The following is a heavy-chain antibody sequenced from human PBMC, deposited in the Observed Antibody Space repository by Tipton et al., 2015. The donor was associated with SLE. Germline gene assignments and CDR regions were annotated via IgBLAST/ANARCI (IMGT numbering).Heavy chain of an antibody. CDR1: GYTFTGYY. CDR2: ISAYNGNT. Sequence: QSGAEVKKPGASVKVSCKASGYTFTGYYMHWVRQAPGQGLEWMGWISAYNGNTNYAQKLQGRVTMTTDTSTSTAYMELRSLRSDDTAVYYCARVSDPLGYSSGWPDYWGQGTLVTVSS. J-gene: IGHJ4*02. CDR3: ARVSDPLGYSSGWPDY. D-gene: IGHD6-19*01. V-gene: IGHV1-18*04.